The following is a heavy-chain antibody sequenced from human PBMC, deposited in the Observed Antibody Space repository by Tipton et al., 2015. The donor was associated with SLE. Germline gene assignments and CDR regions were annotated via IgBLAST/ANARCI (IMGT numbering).Heavy chain of an antibody. CDR1: GFTFSSYA. V-gene: IGHV3-23*03. CDR2: IYSGGST. J-gene: IGHJ3*02. Sequence: SLRLSCAASGFTFSSYAMSWVRQAPGKGLEWVSVIYSGGSTYYADSVKGRFTISRDNSKNTLYLQMNSLRAEDTAVYYCAKPPPEQASSILDAFDMWGQGTVVTVSS. CDR3: AKPPPEQASSILDAFDM. D-gene: IGHD2/OR15-2a*01.